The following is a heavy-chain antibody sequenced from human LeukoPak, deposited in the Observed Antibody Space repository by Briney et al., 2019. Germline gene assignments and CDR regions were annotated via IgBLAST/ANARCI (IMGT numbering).Heavy chain of an antibody. D-gene: IGHD3-16*01. CDR2: IKQDGSEK. CDR1: GFIFKDYW. J-gene: IGHJ5*02. CDR3: AKDAQPRSRWFDP. V-gene: IGHV3-7*03. Sequence: GGSLRLSCAASGFIFKDYWMIWVRQAPGKGLEWVANIKQDGSEKYYVDSVKGRFTISRDNAKNSLYLQMNTLRAEDTAMYYCAKDAQPRSRWFDPWGQGTLVTVSS.